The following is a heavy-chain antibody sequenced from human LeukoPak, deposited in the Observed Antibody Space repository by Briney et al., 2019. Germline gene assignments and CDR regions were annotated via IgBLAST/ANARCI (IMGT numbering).Heavy chain of an antibody. Sequence: PGGSLRLSCAASGFTFSSYAMSWVRQAPGKGLEWVSAISGSGGSTYYADSVKGRFTSSRDNSKNTLYLQMNSLRAEDTAVYYCAKGEMATIAFFDYWGQGTLVTVSS. V-gene: IGHV3-23*01. CDR3: AKGEMATIAFFDY. J-gene: IGHJ4*02. D-gene: IGHD5-24*01. CDR2: ISGSGGST. CDR1: GFTFSSYA.